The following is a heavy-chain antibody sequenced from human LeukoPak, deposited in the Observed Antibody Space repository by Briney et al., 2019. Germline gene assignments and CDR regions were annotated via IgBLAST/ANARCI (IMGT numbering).Heavy chain of an antibody. D-gene: IGHD6-13*01. J-gene: IGHJ4*02. V-gene: IGHV4-59*08. Sequence: SETLSLTCTVSGGSISSYYWSWIRQPPGKGLEWIGYIYYSGSTNYNPSLKSRVTISVDTSKNQFSLKLSSVTAADTAVYYSARHRYHSSSSVVFDYWGQGTLVTVSS. CDR3: ARHRYHSSSSVVFDY. CDR1: GGSISSYY. CDR2: IYYSGST.